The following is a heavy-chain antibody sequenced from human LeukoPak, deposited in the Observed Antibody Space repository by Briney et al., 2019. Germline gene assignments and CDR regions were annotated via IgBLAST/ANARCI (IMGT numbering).Heavy chain of an antibody. D-gene: IGHD5-18*01. V-gene: IGHV1-69*05. Sequence: ASVKVSCKASGYTFTGYYMHWVRQAPGQGLEWMGRIIPIFGTANYAQKFQGRVTITTDESTSTAYMELSSLRSEDTAVYYCARDGAAMSSDYWGQGTLVTVSS. CDR2: IIPIFGTA. CDR3: ARDGAAMSSDY. CDR1: GYTFTGYY. J-gene: IGHJ4*02.